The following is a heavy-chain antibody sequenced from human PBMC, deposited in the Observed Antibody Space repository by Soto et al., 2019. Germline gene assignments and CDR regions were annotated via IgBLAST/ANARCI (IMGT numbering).Heavy chain of an antibody. J-gene: IGHJ4*02. Sequence: PGGSLTLSCSTSGFTFSTYAMNGVRQAPGKGPGWVSALSGSGGTTYYADSVRGRFTISRDNSKDTLFLQMSSLRAEDTALYCCAKQRAGYGSGSDTFYFDFWGQGTRVTVSS. CDR1: GFTFSTYA. V-gene: IGHV3-23*01. CDR2: LSGSGGTT. D-gene: IGHD3-10*01. CDR3: AKQRAGYGSGSDTFYFDF.